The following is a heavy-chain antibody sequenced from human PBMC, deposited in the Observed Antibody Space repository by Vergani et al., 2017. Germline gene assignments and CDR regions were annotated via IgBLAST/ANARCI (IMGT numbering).Heavy chain of an antibody. Sequence: QVQLQESGPGLVKPSETLSLTCTVSGGSISSHFWSWIRQPAGQGLEWIGHIYSSGSTHYNPSLKSRVTMSLDTSKNQFSLKVSAVTAADTAVYYCASATYYYDSGAYAYWGQGTLVTVSS. J-gene: IGHJ4*02. CDR2: IYSSGST. D-gene: IGHD3-22*01. CDR1: GGSISSHF. CDR3: ASATYYYDSGAYAY. V-gene: IGHV4-4*07.